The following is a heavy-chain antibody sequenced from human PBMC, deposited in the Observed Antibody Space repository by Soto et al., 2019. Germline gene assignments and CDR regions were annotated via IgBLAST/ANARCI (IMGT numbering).Heavy chain of an antibody. CDR1: GGSISSSSYY. J-gene: IGHJ6*02. V-gene: IGHV4-39*01. D-gene: IGHD4-17*01. Sequence: SETLSLTXTVSGGSISSSSYYWGWIRQPPGKGLEWIGSIYYSGSTYYNPSLKSRVTISVDTSKNQFSLKLSSVTAADTAVYYCARTVDDYGMDVWGQGTTVTVSS. CDR3: ARTVDDYGMDV. CDR2: IYYSGST.